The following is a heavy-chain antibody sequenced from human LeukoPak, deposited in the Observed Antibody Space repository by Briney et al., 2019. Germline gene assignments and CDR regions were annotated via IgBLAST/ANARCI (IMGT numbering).Heavy chain of an antibody. J-gene: IGHJ5*02. Sequence: GGSLRLSCAASGFTFDDYAMHWVRQAPGKGLEWVSGISWNSGSIGYADSVKGRFTISRDNAKNSLYLQMNSLRAEDTALYYCAKDISRYSSGWYHWGQGTLVTVSS. CDR2: ISWNSGSI. CDR3: AKDISRYSSGWYH. CDR1: GFTFDDYA. D-gene: IGHD6-19*01. V-gene: IGHV3-9*01.